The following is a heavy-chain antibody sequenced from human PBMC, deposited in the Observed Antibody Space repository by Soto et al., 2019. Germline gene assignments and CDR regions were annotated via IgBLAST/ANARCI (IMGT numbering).Heavy chain of an antibody. CDR2: ISSSSSYT. J-gene: IGHJ4*02. V-gene: IGHV3-11*06. CDR1: GFTFSDYY. CDR3: ARDRHYYDSSGFDY. Sequence: PGESLKISCAASGFTFSDYYMSWIRQAPGKGLEWVSYISSSSSYTNYADSVKGRFTISRDNAKNSLYLQMNSLRAEDTAVYYCARDRHYYDSSGFDYWGQGTLVTVSS. D-gene: IGHD3-22*01.